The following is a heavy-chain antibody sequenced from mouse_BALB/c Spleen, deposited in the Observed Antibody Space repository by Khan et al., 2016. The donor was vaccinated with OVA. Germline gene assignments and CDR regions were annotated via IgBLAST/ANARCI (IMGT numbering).Heavy chain of an antibody. D-gene: IGHD1-2*01. V-gene: IGHV1-77*01. CDR2: ISPGSGDT. CDR3: ARRNYFGYTFAY. CDR1: GYTFTDYY. Sequence: QVQLKESGAELARPGASVKLSCKASGYTFTDYYINWVKQRTGQGLEWIGEISPGSGDTYYNEKFKGKATLTADKSSTTAYIQLSSLTSEASVVYFCARRNYFGYTFAYWGQGTLVTGSA. J-gene: IGHJ3*01.